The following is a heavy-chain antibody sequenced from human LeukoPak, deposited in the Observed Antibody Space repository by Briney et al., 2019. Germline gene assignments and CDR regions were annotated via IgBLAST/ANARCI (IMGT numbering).Heavy chain of an antibody. D-gene: IGHD2-8*01. V-gene: IGHV4-4*02. CDR1: GDSISDKYW. CDR3: GGHANGDSSAAFDL. CDR2: VYRSGGT. J-gene: IGHJ3*01. Sequence: PSGTLSLTCAVSGDSISDKYWWRWVRQFPDKGLEWIGEVYRSGGTSYNPSLKSRVTVSIDYSKNQFSLNLRSVTAADTAVYYCGGHANGDSSAAFDLWGQGTMVFVSS.